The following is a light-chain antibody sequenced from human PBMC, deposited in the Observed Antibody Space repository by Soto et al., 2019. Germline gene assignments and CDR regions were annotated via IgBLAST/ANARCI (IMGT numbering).Light chain of an antibody. CDR3: QQYNNWPQT. V-gene: IGKV3-15*01. Sequence: EIVMTQSPATLSVSPGERATLSCRASQSVSSNLAWYQQKPGQAPRLLIYGASIRSTGAPDRFSGSGSGTEFTLTISSLRFEDVAVYYCQQYNNWPQTFGQGTKVDIK. CDR1: QSVSSN. CDR2: GAS. J-gene: IGKJ1*01.